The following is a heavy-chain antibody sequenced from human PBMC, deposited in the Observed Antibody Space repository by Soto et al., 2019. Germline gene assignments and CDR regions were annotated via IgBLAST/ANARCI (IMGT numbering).Heavy chain of an antibody. Sequence: SLRLSCAASGFTFSSYGMHWVRQAPGKGLEWVAVISYDGSNKYYADSVKGRFTISRDNSKNTLYLQMNSLRAEDTAVYYCAKAQVGYCGGECYSTFDYWGQGTLVTVSS. D-gene: IGHD2-21*01. CDR2: ISYDGSNK. J-gene: IGHJ4*02. CDR3: AKAQVGYCGGECYSTFDY. CDR1: GFTFSSYG. V-gene: IGHV3-30*18.